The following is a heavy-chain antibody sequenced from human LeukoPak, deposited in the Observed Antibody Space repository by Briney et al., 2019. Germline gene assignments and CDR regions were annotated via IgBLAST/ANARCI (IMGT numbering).Heavy chain of an antibody. CDR1: GYTFTSYG. V-gene: IGHV1-18*04. D-gene: IGHD2-15*01. Sequence: GASVKVSCKASGYTFTSYGISWVRQAPGQGLEWMGWISAYNGNTNCAQKLQGRVTMTTDTSTSTAYMELRSLRSDDTAVYYCARDLLYCSGGSCYPLDAFDIWGQGTMVTVSS. J-gene: IGHJ3*02. CDR3: ARDLLYCSGGSCYPLDAFDI. CDR2: ISAYNGNT.